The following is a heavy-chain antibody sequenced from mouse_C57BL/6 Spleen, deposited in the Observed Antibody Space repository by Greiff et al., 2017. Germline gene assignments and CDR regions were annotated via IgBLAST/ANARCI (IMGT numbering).Heavy chain of an antibody. CDR3: ARMGRIYYDYPWFAY. CDR1: GYTFTDYN. J-gene: IGHJ3*01. V-gene: IGHV1-18*01. CDR2: INPNNGGT. D-gene: IGHD2-4*01. Sequence: EVQLQQSGPELVKPGASVKIPCKASGYTFTDYNMDWVKQSHGKSLEWIGDINPNNGGTIYNQKFKGKATLTVDKSSSTAYMELRSLTSEDTAVYYCARMGRIYYDYPWFAYWGQGTLVTVSA.